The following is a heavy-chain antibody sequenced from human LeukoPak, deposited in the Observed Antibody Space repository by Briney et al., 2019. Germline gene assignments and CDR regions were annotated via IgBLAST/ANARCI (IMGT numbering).Heavy chain of an antibody. CDR2: INAGNGNT. Sequence: ASVKVSCKASGYTFTSYAMHWVRQAPGQRLEWMGWINAGNGNTKYSQKFQGRVTITRDTSASTACMELSSLRSEDTAVYYCARDYSSFIAAAGTLGXXXQGTLVTVSS. J-gene: IGHJ4*02. V-gene: IGHV1-3*01. CDR1: GYTFTSYA. D-gene: IGHD6-13*01. CDR3: ARDYSSFIAAAGTLGX.